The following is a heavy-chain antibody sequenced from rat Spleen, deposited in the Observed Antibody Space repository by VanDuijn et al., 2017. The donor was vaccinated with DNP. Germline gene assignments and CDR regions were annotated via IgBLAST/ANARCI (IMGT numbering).Heavy chain of an antibody. J-gene: IGHJ3*01. V-gene: IGHV5-17*01. CDR1: GFTFSDYA. Sequence: EVQLVESGGALLQPGKSLKLSCTVSGFTFSDYAMVWVRQDPKKGLEWVATISYDGSRTYHRDSVKGRFTISRDNTKSILYLQMDSLRSEDTAIYYCARHEERPWFAFWGQGTLVTVSS. CDR2: ISYDGSRT. CDR3: ARHEERPWFAF.